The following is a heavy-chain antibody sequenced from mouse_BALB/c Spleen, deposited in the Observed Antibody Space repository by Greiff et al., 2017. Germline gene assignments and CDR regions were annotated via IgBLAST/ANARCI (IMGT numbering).Heavy chain of an antibody. CDR3: ARMRGGNYRYAMDY. CDR2: IWWNDNK. CDR1: GFSLSTYGIG. J-gene: IGHJ4*01. D-gene: IGHD2-1*01. V-gene: IGHV8-11*01. Sequence: QVTLNVSGPGILQPSQTLSLTCSFSGFSLSTYGIGVGWIRQPSGKGLEWLAHIWWNDNKYYNTALKSRLTISKDTSNNQVFLKIASVDTADTATYYCARMRGGNYRYAMDYWGQGTSVTVSS.